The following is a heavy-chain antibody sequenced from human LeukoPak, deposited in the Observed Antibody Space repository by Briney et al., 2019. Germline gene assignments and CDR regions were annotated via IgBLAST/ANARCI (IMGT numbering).Heavy chain of an antibody. D-gene: IGHD3-10*01. CDR2: IYYSGST. CDR3: ARANYYGSGSYYNWDNNWFDP. CDR1: GGSISIHY. J-gene: IGHJ5*02. Sequence: SETLSLTCTVSGGSISIHYWSWIRQPPGKGLEWIGYIYYSGSTNYNPSLKSRVTISVDTSKDQFSLKLSSVTAADTAVYYCARANYYGSGSYYNWDNNWFDPWGQGTLVTVSS. V-gene: IGHV4-59*11.